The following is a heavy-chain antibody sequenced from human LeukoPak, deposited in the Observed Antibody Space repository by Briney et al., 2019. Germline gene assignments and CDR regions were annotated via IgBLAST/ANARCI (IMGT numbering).Heavy chain of an antibody. D-gene: IGHD3-10*01. J-gene: IGHJ4*02. V-gene: IGHV4-34*01. CDR2: IYYSGYT. Sequence: SETLSLTCAVYGGSFSGYHWSWLRQPPGKGLEWIGTIYYSGYTYYNPSLKSRVTISVDTSKNQFSLKLSSVTAADTAVYYCAKHYMGSSYNRGLDYWGQGTLVTVSS. CDR3: AKHYMGSSYNRGLDY. CDR1: GGSFSGYH.